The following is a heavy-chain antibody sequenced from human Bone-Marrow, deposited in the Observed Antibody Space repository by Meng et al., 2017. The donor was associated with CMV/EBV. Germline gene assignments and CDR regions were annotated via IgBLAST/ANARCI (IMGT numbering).Heavy chain of an antibody. V-gene: IGHV3-23*01. CDR1: GFTFSSYA. Sequence: GESLKISCAASGFTFSSYAMSWVRQAPGKGLEWVSAISGSGSDTYNADSVKGRFTISRDNSKNTLYLQMNSLRAEDTAVYYCARDIIVVVPSFLAPDYYYGMDVWGPGPTVTIFS. D-gene: IGHD2-2*01. CDR3: ARDIIVVVPSFLAPDYYYGMDV. J-gene: IGHJ6*01. CDR2: ISGSGSDT.